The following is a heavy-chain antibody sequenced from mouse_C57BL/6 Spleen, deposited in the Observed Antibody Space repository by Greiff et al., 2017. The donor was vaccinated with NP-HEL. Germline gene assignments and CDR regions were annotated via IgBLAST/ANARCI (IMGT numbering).Heavy chain of an antibody. D-gene: IGHD2-2*01. Sequence: EVQLQQSGPELVKPGASVKISCKASGYTFTDYYMNWVKQSHGKSLEWIGDINPNNGGTSYNQKFKGKATLTVDKSSSTAYMELRSLTSEDSAVYYCARAPYGYDDWYFDVWGTGTTVTVSS. V-gene: IGHV1-26*01. CDR3: ARAPYGYDDWYFDV. CDR2: INPNNGGT. CDR1: GYTFTDYY. J-gene: IGHJ1*03.